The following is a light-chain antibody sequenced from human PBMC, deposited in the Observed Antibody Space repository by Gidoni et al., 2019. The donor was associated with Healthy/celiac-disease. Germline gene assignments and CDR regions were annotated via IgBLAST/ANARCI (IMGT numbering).Light chain of an antibody. CDR1: QSISSY. J-gene: IGKJ2*01. V-gene: IGKV1-39*01. CDR2: AAS. CDR3: QQSYSTL. Sequence: DIQMNQSPSSLSASVGDRVTITCRASQSISSYLNWYQQKPGKAPKLLIYAASSLQSGVPSRFSGSGSGTDFTLTISSLQPEDFATYYCQQSYSTLFGQGTKLEIK.